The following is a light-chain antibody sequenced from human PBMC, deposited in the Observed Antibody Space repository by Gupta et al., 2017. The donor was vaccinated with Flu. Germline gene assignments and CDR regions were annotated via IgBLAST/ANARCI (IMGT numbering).Light chain of an antibody. J-gene: IGKJ4*01. Sequence: PATLSVSPGERATLSCRASQSVSSDLAWYQQKPGQAPRLLIYGASTRATDIPARFSGSGSGTEFTLTISSLQSEDFAVYYCQQYSNWPLTFGGGTKVEIK. CDR1: QSVSSD. CDR2: GAS. CDR3: QQYSNWPLT. V-gene: IGKV3D-15*01.